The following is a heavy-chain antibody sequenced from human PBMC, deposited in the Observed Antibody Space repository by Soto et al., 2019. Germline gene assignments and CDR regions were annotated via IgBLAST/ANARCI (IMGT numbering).Heavy chain of an antibody. CDR2: IYYSGST. D-gene: IGHD5-12*01. V-gene: IGHV4-31*03. CDR3: ARYSGYDYLDY. CDR1: GGSITNDGYY. J-gene: IGHJ4*02. Sequence: SETLSHTCTVSGGSITNDGYYWSWIRQPPGKGLEWIGYIYYSGSTYYNLSLKSRVTISVDTSENHFSLMLTSVTAADTAVYYCARYSGYDYLDYWGQGTLVTVSS.